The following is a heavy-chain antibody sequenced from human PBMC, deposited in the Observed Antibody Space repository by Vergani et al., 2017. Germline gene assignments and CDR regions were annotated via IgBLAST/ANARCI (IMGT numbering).Heavy chain of an antibody. CDR3: ARDDQRTWDY. CDR2: IKQDGSEK. Sequence: EVQLVESGGGLVQPGGSLRLSCAASGFTFRSYWMSWVRQAPGKGLEWVANIKQDGSEKYYVDSVKGRFTISRDNAKNSLYLRMNSLRVEDTAVYYCARDDQRTWDYWGQGTLVTVS. V-gene: IGHV3-7*01. CDR1: GFTFRSYW. J-gene: IGHJ4*02.